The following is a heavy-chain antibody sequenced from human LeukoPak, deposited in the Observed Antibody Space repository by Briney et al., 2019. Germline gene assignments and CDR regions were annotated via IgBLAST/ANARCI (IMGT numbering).Heavy chain of an antibody. J-gene: IGHJ4*02. CDR3: AREPVWDYYDSSGYFFDY. D-gene: IGHD3-22*01. CDR2: FYYSGST. V-gene: IGHV4-30-4*01. Sequence: SETLSLTCTVSGGSISSGDYYWSWIRQPPGKGLEWIGYFYYSGSTYYNPSLKSRVTISVDTSKNQFSLKLSSVTAADTAVYYCAREPVWDYYDSSGYFFDYWGQGTLVTVSS. CDR1: GGSISSGDYY.